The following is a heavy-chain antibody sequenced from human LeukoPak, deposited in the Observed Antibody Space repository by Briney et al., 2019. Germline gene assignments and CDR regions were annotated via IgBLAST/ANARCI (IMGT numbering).Heavy chain of an antibody. D-gene: IGHD3-10*01. CDR2: ISDSGSA. CDR1: GSSMSSDYY. Sequence: PSETLSLTCTVSGSSMSSDYYWGWIRQPPGKGLEWIGSISDSGSAYYNPSLKSRVVISVDPSKKQFSLKVTSVTAADTAVYYCARGVTVLLWRYYFDYWGQGTLVTVSS. J-gene: IGHJ4*02. CDR3: ARGVTVLLWRYYFDY. V-gene: IGHV4-38-2*02.